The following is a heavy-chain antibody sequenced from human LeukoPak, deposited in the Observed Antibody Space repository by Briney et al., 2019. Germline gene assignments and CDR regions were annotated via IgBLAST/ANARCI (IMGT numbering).Heavy chain of an antibody. V-gene: IGHV4-59*01. Sequence: SETLSLTCTVSGGSISSYYWSWIRQPPGKGLEWIGYIYYSGSTYYNPSLKSRVTISVHTSKNQFSLKLSSVTAADTAVYYCVKTNSWPDYYFDYWGQGTLVTVSS. CDR1: GGSISSYY. D-gene: IGHD6-13*01. J-gene: IGHJ4*02. CDR2: IYYSGST. CDR3: VKTNSWPDYYFDY.